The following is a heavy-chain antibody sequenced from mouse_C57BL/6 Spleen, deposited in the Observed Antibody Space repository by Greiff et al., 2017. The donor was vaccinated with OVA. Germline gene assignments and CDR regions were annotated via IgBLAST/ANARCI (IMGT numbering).Heavy chain of an antibody. CDR3: ARNGGWLPDY. J-gene: IGHJ2*01. CDR1: GYTFTSYW. CDR2: IDPSDSYT. V-gene: IGHV1-59*01. Sequence: QVQLQQPGAELVRPGTSVKLSCTASGYTFTSYWLHWVTQRPGQGLEWIGVIDPSDSYTNYIQKFKGKATLTVDTSSSTAYMQLSSLTSEDSAVDYCARNGGWLPDYWGQGTTLTVSS. D-gene: IGHD2-3*01.